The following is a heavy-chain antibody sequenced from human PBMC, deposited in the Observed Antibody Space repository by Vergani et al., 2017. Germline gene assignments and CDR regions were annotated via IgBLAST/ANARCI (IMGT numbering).Heavy chain of an antibody. V-gene: IGHV3-74*03. J-gene: IGHJ5*01. Sequence: EVQLVESGGGPVQSGGSLRLSCVASGFSFNTYWMHWVRQVPGKGLMWVARIDEYGNRATYGDFETGRFTISRDNAKNTVFLKMNNLRADDAGVYYCVRTEYCTGIACNTRFDSWGQGALVTVSS. CDR2: IDEYGNRA. D-gene: IGHD2-8*02. CDR3: VRTEYCTGIACNTRFDS. CDR1: GFSFNTYW.